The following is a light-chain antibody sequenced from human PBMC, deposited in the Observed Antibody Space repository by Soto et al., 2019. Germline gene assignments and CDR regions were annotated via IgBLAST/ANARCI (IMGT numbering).Light chain of an antibody. CDR1: QSVSSSY. V-gene: IGKV3-20*01. J-gene: IGKJ1*01. Sequence: EIVLTQSPGTLSLSPGERATLSCRASQSVSSSYLAWYQQKPGQAPRLLIYGASSRATGIPDRFSGSGSGTDFTLTIRRLEPEDFAVYYCQQYGSSRETFGQGTKVAIK. CDR3: QQYGSSRET. CDR2: GAS.